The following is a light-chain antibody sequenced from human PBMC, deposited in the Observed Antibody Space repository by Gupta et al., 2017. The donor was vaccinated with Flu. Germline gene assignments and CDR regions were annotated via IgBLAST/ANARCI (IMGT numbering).Light chain of an antibody. CDR3: SARDNIAPTRVL. Sequence: TITTTCQGASLRTYDAGWYQQKAEQAPRVFIFCKNNRRSGNPDRFSCSRSGNTAAFTITGAPAEEEADYYCSARDNIAPTRVLFGGGTRVTVL. CDR1: SLRTYD. V-gene: IGLV3-19*01. J-gene: IGLJ2*01. CDR2: CKN.